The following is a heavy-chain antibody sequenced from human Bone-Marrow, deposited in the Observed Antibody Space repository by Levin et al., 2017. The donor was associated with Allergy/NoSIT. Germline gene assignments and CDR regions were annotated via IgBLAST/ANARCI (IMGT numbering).Heavy chain of an antibody. J-gene: IGHJ6*02. V-gene: IGHV1-69*13. D-gene: IGHD1-14*01. CDR2: ITPIFGRT. CDR3: ALFNQVLRGGGGYYYGMDV. Sequence: GASVKVSCRASGGAFNNYAISWVRQAPGQGLEWMGGITPIFGRTDYAQKFQGRLTIAAGEPTGTAYMELSNLRSEDTAVYYCALFNQVLRGGGGYYYGMDVWGQGTTVTVSS. CDR1: GGAFNNYA.